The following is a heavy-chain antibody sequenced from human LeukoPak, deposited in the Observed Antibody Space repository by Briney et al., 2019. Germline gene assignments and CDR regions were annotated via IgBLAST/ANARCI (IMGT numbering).Heavy chain of an antibody. CDR3: ARDCEIGYSHGLC. CDR1: GSSIRSYS. V-gene: IGHV3-21*01. Sequence: GGSLRLSCVVSGSSIRSYSMNWVRQAPGKGLEWVSTIDYSGSYINYAGSLRGRFTISRDDANNSLYLQMNSLRAEDTAVYYCARDCEIGYSHGLCWGQGTLVTVSS. D-gene: IGHD5-18*01. CDR2: IDYSGSYI. J-gene: IGHJ4*02.